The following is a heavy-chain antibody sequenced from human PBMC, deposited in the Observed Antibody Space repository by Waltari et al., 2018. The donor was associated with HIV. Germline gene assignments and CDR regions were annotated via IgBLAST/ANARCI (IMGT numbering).Heavy chain of an antibody. CDR2: IYTSGST. V-gene: IGHV4-61*02. Sequence: QLHLQESGPGLVKPSHTLSLTFTVSGGSISLGRYYWSCIRQPAGKGLEWIGRIYTSGSTNYNPSLKSRVTISVDTSKNQFSLKLSSVTAADTAVYYCAREGKEDYDFWSGYFFGMDVWGQGTTVTVSS. CDR1: GGSISLGRYY. CDR3: AREGKEDYDFWSGYFFGMDV. D-gene: IGHD3-3*01. J-gene: IGHJ6*02.